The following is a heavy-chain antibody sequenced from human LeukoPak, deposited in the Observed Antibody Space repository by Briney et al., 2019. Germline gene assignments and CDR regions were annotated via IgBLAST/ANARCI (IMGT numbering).Heavy chain of an antibody. CDR2: DSYT. Sequence: GESLKISCKGSGYSFTSYWISWVRQMPGKGLEWMGRDSYTNYSPSFQGHVTISADKSISTAYPQWSSLKASDTAMYYCARLHVLSSWYRNCYGMDVWGQGTTVTVSS. J-gene: IGHJ6*02. CDR3: ARLHVLSSWYRNCYGMDV. V-gene: IGHV5-10-1*01. D-gene: IGHD6-13*01. CDR1: GYSFTSYW.